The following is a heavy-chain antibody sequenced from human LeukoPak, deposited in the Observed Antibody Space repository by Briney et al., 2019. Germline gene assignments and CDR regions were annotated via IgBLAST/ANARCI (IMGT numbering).Heavy chain of an antibody. CDR1: GFTFGDYA. V-gene: IGHV3-49*04. J-gene: IGHJ6*03. CDR3: IRDGHTYNDYPYYYYYMDV. D-gene: IGHD4-11*01. Sequence: PGGSLRLSCTTSGFTFGDYAMSWVRQAPGKGLEWVGFIRTKIYGGTTEYAASVKGRFTISRDDSKSIAYLQMNSLKTADTAVYYCIRDGHTYNDYPYYYYYMDVWGRGTTVTVSS. CDR2: IRTKIYGGTT.